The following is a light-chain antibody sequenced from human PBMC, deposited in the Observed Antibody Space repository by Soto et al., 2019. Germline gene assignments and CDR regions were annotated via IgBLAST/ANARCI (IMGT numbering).Light chain of an antibody. J-gene: IGLJ1*01. CDR1: SSDVGGYNY. CDR2: EVY. Sequence: QSALTQPASVSGSPGQSIAISCTGSSSDVGGYNYVSWYQQHPGKAPKLIIYEVYNRPSGVSDRVSGSKSGKTASLTISGLQAEDEADYYCSSYTSSSTRVFGTGTKVTVL. V-gene: IGLV2-14*03. CDR3: SSYTSSSTRV.